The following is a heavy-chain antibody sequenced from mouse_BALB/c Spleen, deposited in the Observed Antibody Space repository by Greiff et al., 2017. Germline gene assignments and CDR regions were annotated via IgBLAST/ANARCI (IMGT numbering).Heavy chain of an antibody. J-gene: IGHJ3*01. CDR1: GFTFSSYA. V-gene: IGHV5-9-4*01. D-gene: IGHD1-1*01. Sequence: DVQLVESGGGLVKPGGSLKLSCAASGFTFSSYAMSWVRQSPEKRLEWVAEISSGGSYTYYPDTVTGRFTISRDNAKNTLYLEMSSLRSEDTAMYYCATNYYGNWGQGTLVTVSA. CDR3: ATNYYGN. CDR2: ISSGGSYT.